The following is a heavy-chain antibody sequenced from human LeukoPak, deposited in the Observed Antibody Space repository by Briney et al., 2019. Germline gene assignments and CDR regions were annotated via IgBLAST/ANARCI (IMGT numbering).Heavy chain of an antibody. Sequence: PGGSLRLSCAASGFTFSSYEMNWVRQAPGKGLEWVSYISSSGSTIYYADSVKGRFTISRDNAKNSLYLQMNSLRAEDTAVYYCASGDIVVVPAASFDYWGQGTLVTVSS. CDR1: GFTFSSYE. J-gene: IGHJ4*02. CDR2: ISSSGSTI. CDR3: ASGDIVVVPAASFDY. D-gene: IGHD2-2*01. V-gene: IGHV3-48*03.